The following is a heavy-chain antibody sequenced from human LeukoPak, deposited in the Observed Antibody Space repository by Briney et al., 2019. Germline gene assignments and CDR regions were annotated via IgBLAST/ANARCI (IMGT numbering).Heavy chain of an antibody. D-gene: IGHD3-22*01. J-gene: IGHJ4*02. Sequence: PGGSLRISCAASGFTFSSYGMHWVRQAPGKGLEWVAFIRYDGRNKYYADSVKGRFTISRDNSKNTLYLQMNSLRAEDTAVYYCAKAQFPYYSDGSGYPLDYWGQGTLVTVSS. CDR2: IRYDGRNK. V-gene: IGHV3-30*02. CDR1: GFTFSSYG. CDR3: AKAQFPYYSDGSGYPLDY.